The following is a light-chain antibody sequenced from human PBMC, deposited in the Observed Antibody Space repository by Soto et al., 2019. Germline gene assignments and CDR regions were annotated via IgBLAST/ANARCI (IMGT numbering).Light chain of an antibody. J-gene: IGKJ4*01. CDR3: QQYGSSQGLT. CDR2: DAS. CDR1: RGISSN. V-gene: IGKV3-15*01. Sequence: IVMTQSPATLSVSPGERATLSCRASRGISSNLAWYQQKPGQAPRLLIYDASTRATGIPARFSGSGSGTEFTLTISSLQSEDFAVYYCQQYGSSQGLTFGGGTKVEIK.